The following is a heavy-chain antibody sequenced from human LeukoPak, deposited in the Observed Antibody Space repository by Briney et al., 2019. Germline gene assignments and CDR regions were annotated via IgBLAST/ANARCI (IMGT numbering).Heavy chain of an antibody. Sequence: SETPSLTCTVSGGSISSGGYYWSWIRQPPGKGLEWIGYIYYSGSTNYNPSLKSRVTISVDTSKNQFSLKLSSVTAADTAVYYCARGSLGTHYYYDSSGYSFDYWGQGTLVTVSS. J-gene: IGHJ4*02. V-gene: IGHV4-61*08. CDR3: ARGSLGTHYYYDSSGYSFDY. D-gene: IGHD3-22*01. CDR1: GGSISSGGYY. CDR2: IYYSGST.